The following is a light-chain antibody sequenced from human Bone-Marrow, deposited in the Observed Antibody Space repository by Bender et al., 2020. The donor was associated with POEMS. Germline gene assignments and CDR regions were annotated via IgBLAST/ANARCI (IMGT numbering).Light chain of an antibody. V-gene: IGLV2-8*01. CDR2: EVT. CDR1: SSDVGAYFS. J-gene: IGLJ2*01. Sequence: QSALTQPPYASGSPGQSITISCTGSSSDVGAYFSVSWYQQHPGKAPKVIIYEVTKRPSGVPDRFSGSKSGNTASLTVSGLRTEDEADYYCSSYAGNNIVIFGGGTKLTVL. CDR3: SSYAGNNIVI.